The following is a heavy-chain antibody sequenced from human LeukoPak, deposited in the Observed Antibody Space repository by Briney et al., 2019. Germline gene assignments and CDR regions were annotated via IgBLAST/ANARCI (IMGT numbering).Heavy chain of an antibody. CDR3: ARGQLLYGSGSYLNY. Sequence: SETLSLTCAVYGASFSGYYWSWIRQAPGKGLEWIGEINHSGGTNYNPSLESRVAISVDTSKNQFFLKLSSVTAADTAVYYCARGQLLYGSGSYLNYWGQGTLVTVSS. V-gene: IGHV4-34*01. CDR1: GASFSGYY. CDR2: INHSGGT. J-gene: IGHJ4*02. D-gene: IGHD3-10*01.